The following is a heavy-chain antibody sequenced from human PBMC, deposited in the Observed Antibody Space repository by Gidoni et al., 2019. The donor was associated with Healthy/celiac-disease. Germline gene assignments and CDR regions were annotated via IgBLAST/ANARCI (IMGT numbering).Heavy chain of an antibody. V-gene: IGHV3-48*03. D-gene: IGHD4-17*01. CDR3: ARDMTIARKRDAFDI. CDR2: ISSSGSTI. Sequence: EVQLVESGGGLVQPGGSLRLSCAASGFPFSSYEMNWVRQAPGKGLEWVSYISSSGSTIYYADSVKGRFTISRDNAKNSLYLQMNSLRAEDTAVYYCARDMTIARKRDAFDIWGQGTMVTVSS. J-gene: IGHJ3*02. CDR1: GFPFSSYE.